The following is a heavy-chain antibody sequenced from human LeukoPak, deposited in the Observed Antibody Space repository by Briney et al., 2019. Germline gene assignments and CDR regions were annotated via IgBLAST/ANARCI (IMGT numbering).Heavy chain of an antibody. CDR1: GGSISSGGYY. CDR2: IYYSGST. Sequence: SETLSLTCTVSGGSISSGGYYWSWIRQHPGKGLEWIGYIYYSGSTYYNPSLKSRVTISVDTSKNQFSLKLSSVTAADTAVYYCARQESTIPHWFDLWGQGTLVTVSS. J-gene: IGHJ5*02. V-gene: IGHV4-31*03. CDR3: ARQESTIPHWFDL. D-gene: IGHD5/OR15-5a*01.